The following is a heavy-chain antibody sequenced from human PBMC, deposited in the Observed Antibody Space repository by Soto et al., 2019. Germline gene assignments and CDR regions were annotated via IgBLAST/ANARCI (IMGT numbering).Heavy chain of an antibody. V-gene: IGHV3-30*18. CDR1: GFTFSSYG. Sequence: QVQLVESGGGVVQPGRSLRLSCAASGFTFSSYGMHWVRQAPGKGLEWVAVISYDGSNKYYADSVKGRFTISRDNSKNTLYLQMNSLRAEDTVVFYCAKDVVVGATTGLGDYYYYYGMDVWGQGTTVTVSS. D-gene: IGHD1-26*01. J-gene: IGHJ6*02. CDR2: ISYDGSNK. CDR3: AKDVVVGATTGLGDYYYYYGMDV.